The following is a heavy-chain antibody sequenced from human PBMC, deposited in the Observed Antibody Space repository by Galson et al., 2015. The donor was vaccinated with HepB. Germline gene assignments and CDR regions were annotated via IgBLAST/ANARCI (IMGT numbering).Heavy chain of an antibody. J-gene: IGHJ4*02. CDR3: ARDSRGHSHGQEVGSTDFDY. Sequence: SLRLSCAASGFTFSSYSMNWVRQAPGKGLEWVSSISSSSSYIYYADSVKGRFTISRDNAKNSLYLQMNSLRAEDTAVYYCARDSRGHSHGQEVGSTDFDYWGQGTLVTVSS. CDR1: GFTFSSYS. CDR2: ISSSSSYI. D-gene: IGHD3-10*01. V-gene: IGHV3-21*01.